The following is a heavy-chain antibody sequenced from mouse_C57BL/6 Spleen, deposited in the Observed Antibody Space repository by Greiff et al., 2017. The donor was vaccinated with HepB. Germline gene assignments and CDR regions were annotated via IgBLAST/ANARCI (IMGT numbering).Heavy chain of an antibody. CDR3: TRKVVAFDY. CDR2: IDPETGGT. J-gene: IGHJ2*01. CDR1: GYTFTDYE. V-gene: IGHV1-15*01. Sequence: QVQLKESGAELVRPGASVTLSCKASGYTFTDYEMHWVKQTPVHGLEWIGAIDPETGGTAYNQKFKGKAILTADKSSSTAYMELRSLTSEDSAVYYCTRKVVAFDYWGQGTTLTVSS. D-gene: IGHD1-1*01.